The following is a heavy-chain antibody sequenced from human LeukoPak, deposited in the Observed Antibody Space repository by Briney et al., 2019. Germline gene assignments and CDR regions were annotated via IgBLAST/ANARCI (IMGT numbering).Heavy chain of an antibody. Sequence: SETLSLTCTVSGDSISSGGYYWSWIRQPPGKGLEWIGYIYHSGSTYYNPSLQSRVTISVDRSKNQFSLKLSSVTAADTAVYYCARSPEIPAARFNWFDPWGQGTLVTVSS. CDR1: GDSISSGGYY. V-gene: IGHV4-30-2*01. D-gene: IGHD2-2*01. CDR2: IYHSGST. CDR3: ARSPEIPAARFNWFDP. J-gene: IGHJ5*02.